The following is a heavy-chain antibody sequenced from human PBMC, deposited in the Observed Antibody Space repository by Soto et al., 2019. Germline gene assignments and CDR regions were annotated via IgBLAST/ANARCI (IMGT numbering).Heavy chain of an antibody. V-gene: IGHV3-33*01. CDR3: ARDQFQISGSYVGGVIY. CDR1: GFTFSSYG. Sequence: GGSLRLSCAASGFTFSSYGMHWVRQAPGKGLEWVAVIWYDGSNKYYADSVKGRFTISRDNSKNTLYLQMNSLRAEDTAVYYCARDQFQISGSYVGGVIYWGQGTLVTVSS. D-gene: IGHD1-26*01. CDR2: IWYDGSNK. J-gene: IGHJ4*02.